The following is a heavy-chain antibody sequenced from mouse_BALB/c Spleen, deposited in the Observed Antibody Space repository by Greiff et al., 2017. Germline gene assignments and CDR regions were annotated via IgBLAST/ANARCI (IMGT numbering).Heavy chain of an antibody. CDR3: ARLITTVVDIFDY. J-gene: IGHJ2*01. D-gene: IGHD1-1*01. CDR2: ISSGGSYT. CDR1: GFTFSSYA. Sequence: EVKLEESGGGLVKPGGSLKLSCAASGFTFSSYAMSWVRQTPEKRLEWVATISSGGSYTYYPDSVKGRFTISRDNAKNTLYLQMSSLRSEDTAMYYCARLITTVVDIFDYWGQGTTLTVSS. V-gene: IGHV5-9-3*01.